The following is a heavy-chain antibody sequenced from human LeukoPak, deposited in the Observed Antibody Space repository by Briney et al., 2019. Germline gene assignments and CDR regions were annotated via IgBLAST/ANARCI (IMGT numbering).Heavy chain of an antibody. CDR2: IYSGGST. D-gene: IGHD1-1*01. CDR3: ARDRRPEGYYYYGMDV. J-gene: IGHJ6*02. CDR1: GFTVSSNY. V-gene: IGHV3-53*01. Sequence: GGSLRLSCAASGFTVSSNYMSWVRQAPGKGLEWVSVIYSGGSTYYADSVKGRFTISRDNSKNTLYLQMNSLRAEDTAVYYCARDRRPEGYYYYGMDVWGQGTTVTVSS.